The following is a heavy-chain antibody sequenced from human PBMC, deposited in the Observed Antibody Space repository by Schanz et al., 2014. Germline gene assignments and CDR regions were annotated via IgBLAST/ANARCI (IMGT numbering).Heavy chain of an antibody. Sequence: DVQLLESGGGLVQPGGSLRLSCAASTFTFSSDWMSWVRQAPGKGLEWVANIKEDGSVKDYVDSVKGRFTMSRDNAKNSVFLQMNSLRAEDTAVYYCVRDSFFAFDYWGQGTLVTVSS. D-gene: IGHD3-3*01. CDR1: TFTFSSDW. CDR2: IKEDGSVK. CDR3: VRDSFFAFDY. J-gene: IGHJ4*02. V-gene: IGHV3-7*01.